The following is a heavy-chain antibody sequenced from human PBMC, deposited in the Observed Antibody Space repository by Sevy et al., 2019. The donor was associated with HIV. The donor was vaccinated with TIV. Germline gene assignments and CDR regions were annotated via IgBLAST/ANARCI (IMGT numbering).Heavy chain of an antibody. J-gene: IGHJ5*02. CDR1: GGSISSSNYY. V-gene: IGHV4-39*01. D-gene: IGHD5-12*01. Sequence: SETLSLTCTVSGGSISSSNYYWGWIRQSPGKGLEWIGSIFYTGTTHYNPSLKSRVTISVDTSKNQFSLKLSSVTAADTAVYYCARGHLLSLAYSWFDPWGQGTLVTVSS. CDR2: IFYTGTT. CDR3: ARGHLLSLAYSWFDP.